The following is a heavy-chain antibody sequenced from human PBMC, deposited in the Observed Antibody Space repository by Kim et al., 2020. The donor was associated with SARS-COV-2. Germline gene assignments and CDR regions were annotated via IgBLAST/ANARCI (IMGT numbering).Heavy chain of an antibody. CDR3: ARSRGIRDAYNYLQYFFD. J-gene: IGHJ4*01. D-gene: IGHD1-1*01. V-gene: IGHV4-59*01. CDR2: ISYTGSP. CDR1: GASITSYY. Sequence: SETLSLTCTVSGASITSYYWSWIRQAPGKGLECIGYISYTGSPNYNPSLKSRVTMSVGTSTPQFSLNLSSVTAADTAIYYCARSRGIRDAYNYLQYFFD.